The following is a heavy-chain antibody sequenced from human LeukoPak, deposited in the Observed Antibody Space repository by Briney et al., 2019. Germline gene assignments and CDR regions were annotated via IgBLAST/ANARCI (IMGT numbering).Heavy chain of an antibody. CDR2: INPNSGGT. CDR3: ARGAVRSYYASTEEYYYYYMDV. V-gene: IGHV1-2*02. Sequence: ASVKVSCKASGYTFTGYYMHWVRQAPGQGLEWMGWINPNSGGTNYAQKFQGRVTMTRDTSISTAYMELSRLRSDDTAVYYCARGAVRSYYASTEEYYYYYMDVWGKGTTVTVSS. D-gene: IGHD3-22*01. J-gene: IGHJ6*03. CDR1: GYTFTGYY.